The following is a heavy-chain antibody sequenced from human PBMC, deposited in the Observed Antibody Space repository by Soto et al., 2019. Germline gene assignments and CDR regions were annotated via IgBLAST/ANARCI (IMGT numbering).Heavy chain of an antibody. CDR1: GFTFSSYA. CDR2: ISGSGGST. J-gene: IGHJ6*03. D-gene: IGHD3-10*01. Sequence: GGSLRLSCAASGFTFSSYAMSWVRQAPGKGLEWVSAISGSGGSTYYADSVKGRFTISRDNSKNTRYLQMNSLRAEDTAVYYCAKGTTLRYYGSGSYYNVSSGKPDPSYYYMDVWGKGTTVTVSS. V-gene: IGHV3-23*01. CDR3: AKGTTLRYYGSGSYYNVSSGKPDPSYYYMDV.